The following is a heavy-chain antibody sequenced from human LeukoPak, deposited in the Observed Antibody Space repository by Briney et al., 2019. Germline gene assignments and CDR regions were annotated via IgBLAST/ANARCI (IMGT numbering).Heavy chain of an antibody. J-gene: IGHJ6*02. CDR1: GGSISSYY. V-gene: IGHV4-59*08. CDR3: ARHVPIRAVAGSLYYYYGMDV. D-gene: IGHD6-19*01. Sequence: SETLSLTCTVSGGSISSYYWSWIRQPPGKGLEWIGYIYYSRSTNYNPSLKSRVTISVDTSKNQFSLKLSSVTAADTAVYYCARHVPIRAVAGSLYYYYGMDVWGQGTTVTVSS. CDR2: IYYSRST.